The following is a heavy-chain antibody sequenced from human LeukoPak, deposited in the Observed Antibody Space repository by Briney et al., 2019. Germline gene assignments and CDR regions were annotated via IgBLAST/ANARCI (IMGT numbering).Heavy chain of an antibody. V-gene: IGHV1-46*01. CDR2: INPSGGST. CDR1: GGTFSSYA. Sequence: ASVKVSCKASGGTFSSYAISWVRQAPGQGLEWMRIINPSGGSTSYAQKFQGRVTMTRDTSTSTVYMELSSLRSEDTAVYYCARGNSAAFDIWGQGTMVTVSS. J-gene: IGHJ3*02. CDR3: ARGNSAAFDI. D-gene: IGHD4-23*01.